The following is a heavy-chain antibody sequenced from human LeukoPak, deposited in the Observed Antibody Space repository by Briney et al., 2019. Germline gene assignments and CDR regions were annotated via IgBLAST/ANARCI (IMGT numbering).Heavy chain of an antibody. CDR1: GFTFSSYS. Sequence: GGSLRLSCAASGFTFSSYSMNWVRQAPGKGLEWVSSISSSSSSYIYYADSLKGRFTISRDNAKNSLYLQMNSLRAEDTAVYYCAREYCSGGSCYSDAFDIWGQGTMVTVSS. CDR2: ISSSSSSYI. D-gene: IGHD2-15*01. V-gene: IGHV3-21*01. J-gene: IGHJ3*02. CDR3: AREYCSGGSCYSDAFDI.